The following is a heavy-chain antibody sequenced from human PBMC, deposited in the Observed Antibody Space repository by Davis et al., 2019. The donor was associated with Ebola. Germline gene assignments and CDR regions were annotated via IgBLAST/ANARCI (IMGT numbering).Heavy chain of an antibody. CDR1: GGSISSYY. J-gene: IGHJ6*02. V-gene: IGHV4-59*06. CDR3: ARDLTNHYYGMDV. Sequence: SETLSLTCTVSGGSISSYYWSWIRQHPGKGLEWIGYIYYSGSTYYNPSLKSRVTISVDTSKNQFSLKLSSVTAADTAVYYCARDLTNHYYGMDVWGQGTTVTVSS. CDR2: IYYSGST. D-gene: IGHD5-24*01.